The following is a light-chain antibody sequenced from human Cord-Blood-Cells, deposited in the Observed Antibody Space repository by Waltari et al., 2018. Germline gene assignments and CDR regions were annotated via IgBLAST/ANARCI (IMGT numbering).Light chain of an antibody. CDR1: QSMSSY. Sequence: DIQLTQSPSSLSASVGDRVTITCRASQSMSSYLNWYQQKPGKAPKLLIYAASSLQSGVPSRFSGSGSGTDFTLTISSLQPEGFATYYCQQSYSTPPTFGQGTKVEIK. V-gene: IGKV1-39*01. CDR2: AAS. J-gene: IGKJ1*01. CDR3: QQSYSTPPT.